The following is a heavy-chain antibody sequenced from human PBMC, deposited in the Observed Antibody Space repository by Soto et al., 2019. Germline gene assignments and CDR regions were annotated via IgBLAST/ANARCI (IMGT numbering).Heavy chain of an antibody. CDR2: ISYDGSNK. CDR3: AKDHTGSYGDYVGY. V-gene: IGHV3-30*18. J-gene: IGHJ4*02. Sequence: GGSLRLSCAASGFTFSSYVMHWVRQAPGKGLEWVAVISYDGSNKYYADSVKGRFTISRDNSKNTLYLQMNSLRAEDTAVYYCAKDHTGSYGDYVGYWGQGTLVTVSS. D-gene: IGHD4-17*01. CDR1: GFTFSSYV.